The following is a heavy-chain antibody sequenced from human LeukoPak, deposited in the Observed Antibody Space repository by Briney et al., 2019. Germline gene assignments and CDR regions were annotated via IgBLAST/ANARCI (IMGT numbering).Heavy chain of an antibody. Sequence: GASVKVSCKASGGTFSSYAISWVRQAPGQGLEWMGRIIPILGIANYAQKFQGRVTITADKSTSTAYMELSSLRSEDTAVYYCVPSGGVTKGEDYWGQGTLVTVSS. CDR2: IIPILGIA. V-gene: IGHV1-69*04. CDR1: GGTFSSYA. J-gene: IGHJ4*02. D-gene: IGHD4-17*01. CDR3: VPSGGVTKGEDY.